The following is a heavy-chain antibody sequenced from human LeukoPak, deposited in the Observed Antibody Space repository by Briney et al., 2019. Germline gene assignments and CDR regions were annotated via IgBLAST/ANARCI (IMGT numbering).Heavy chain of an antibody. CDR1: GFTFSSFA. Sequence: GGSLRLSCAASGFTFSSFAMNWVRQAPGKGLEWVSGIGGSGYSTYYADSVKGRFTISRDNSKSTLYLQMSSLRAEDTAVYYCAKEKYYYDTSGYYLFDYWGQGTLVTVSS. CDR3: AKEKYYYDTSGYYLFDY. D-gene: IGHD3-22*01. J-gene: IGHJ4*02. V-gene: IGHV3-23*01. CDR2: IGGSGYST.